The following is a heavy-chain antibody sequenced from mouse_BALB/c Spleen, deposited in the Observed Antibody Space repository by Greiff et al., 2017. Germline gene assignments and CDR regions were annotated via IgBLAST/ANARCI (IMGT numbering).Heavy chain of an antibody. D-gene: IGHD1-1*01. J-gene: IGHJ3*01. V-gene: IGHV1S81*02. CDR3: ARGDYYGSSSFAY. CDR2: INPSNGRT. Sequence: QVQLQQPGAELVKPGASVKLSCKASGYTFTSYWMHWVKQRPGQGLEWIGEINPSNGRTNYNEKFKSKATLTVDKSSSTAYMQLSSLTSEDSAVYYCARGDYYGSSSFAYWGQGTLVTVSA. CDR1: GYTFTSYW.